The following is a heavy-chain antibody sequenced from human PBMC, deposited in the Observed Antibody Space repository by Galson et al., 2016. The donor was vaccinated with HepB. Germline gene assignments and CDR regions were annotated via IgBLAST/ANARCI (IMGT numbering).Heavy chain of an antibody. CDR3: VKDSGWYLFDS. V-gene: IGHV3-64D*06. D-gene: IGHD6-19*01. J-gene: IGHJ4*02. CDR2: ISHDGRAT. CDR1: GFTFSAYV. Sequence: SLRLSCAASGFTFSAYVMNWVRQSPGKGLEFVSAISHDGRATYYADSVKGRFTNSRDNSKNTLYLQMSSLRVEDKAVYYCVKDSGWYLFDSWGQGTLVTVSS.